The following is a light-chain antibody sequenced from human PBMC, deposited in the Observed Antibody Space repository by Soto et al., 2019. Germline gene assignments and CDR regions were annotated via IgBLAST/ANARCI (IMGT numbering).Light chain of an antibody. J-gene: IGKJ4*01. Sequence: DIQMTQSPSTLSASVGDRVTITCRASQSISNWLAWYQQKPWKAPNLLIYKASSLESGVPSRFSGSGSGTEFTLTISSLQTDDFATYDCQQYNTYPLTFGGGTKVEIK. CDR3: QQYNTYPLT. CDR1: QSISNW. CDR2: KAS. V-gene: IGKV1-5*03.